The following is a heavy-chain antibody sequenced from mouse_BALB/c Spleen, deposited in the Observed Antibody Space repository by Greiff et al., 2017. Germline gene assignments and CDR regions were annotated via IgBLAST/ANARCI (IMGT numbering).Heavy chain of an antibody. CDR1: GYSITSDYA. Sequence: DVKLQESGPGLVKPSQSLSLTCTVTGYSITSDYAWNWIRQFPGNKLEWMGYISYSGSTSYNPSLKSRISITRDTSKNQFFLQLNSVTTEDTATYYCARSYYYGSNWFAYWGQGTLVTVSA. V-gene: IGHV3-2*02. CDR3: ARSYYYGSNWFAY. CDR2: ISYSGST. D-gene: IGHD1-1*01. J-gene: IGHJ3*01.